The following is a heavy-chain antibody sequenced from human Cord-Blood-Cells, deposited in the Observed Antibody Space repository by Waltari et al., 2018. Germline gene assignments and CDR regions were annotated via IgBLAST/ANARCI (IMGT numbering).Heavy chain of an antibody. CDR1: GYTFTSYA. Sequence: QVQLVQSGAEVKKPGASVKVSCKASGYTFTSYAMHWVRQAHGQRLEWMGWINAGNGNTKYSQKFQGRVTSTRDTSASTANMELSSLRSEDTAVYYCARDSGTETYYDILTGWGWFDPWGQGTLVTVSS. CDR3: ARDSGTETYYDILTGWGWFDP. J-gene: IGHJ5*02. D-gene: IGHD3-9*01. CDR2: INAGNGNT. V-gene: IGHV1-3*01.